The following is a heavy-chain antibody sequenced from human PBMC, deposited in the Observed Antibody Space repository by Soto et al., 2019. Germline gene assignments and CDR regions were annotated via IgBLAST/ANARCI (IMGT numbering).Heavy chain of an antibody. CDR2: ITYSGST. D-gene: IGHD3-10*01. CDR3: ARDGSGSGSYLSFAY. CDR1: GGSISSYY. V-gene: IGHV4-59*01. J-gene: IGHJ4*02. Sequence: SETLSLTCTVSGGSISSYYWSWIRQPPGKGLEWIGYITYSGSTNYNPSLKSRVTISLDTSKNQFSLKLSSVTAADTAVYYCARDGSGSGSYLSFAYWGRGTLVTVSS.